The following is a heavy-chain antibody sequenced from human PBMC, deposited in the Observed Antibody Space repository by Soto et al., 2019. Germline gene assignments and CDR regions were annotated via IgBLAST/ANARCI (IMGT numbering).Heavy chain of an antibody. CDR2: IKSKTDRGTT. D-gene: IGHD1-20*01. V-gene: IGHV3-15*01. Sequence: EVQLVESGGGLVKPGGSLRLSCAASEFTFSNAWMSWVRQAPGKGLEWVGRIKSKTDRGTTDYAAPVKGRFTISRDDSKNTLYLQMNSLKTEDTAVYYCAAETQRYKWYFDLWGRGTLVTVSS. J-gene: IGHJ2*01. CDR1: EFTFSNAW. CDR3: AAETQRYKWYFDL.